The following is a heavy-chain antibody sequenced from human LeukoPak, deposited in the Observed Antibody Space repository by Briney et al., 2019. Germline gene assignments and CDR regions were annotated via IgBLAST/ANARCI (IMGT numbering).Heavy chain of an antibody. Sequence: GGSLRLSCAASGFTFSSYSMNWVRQAPGKGLEWISYIGISSGNTKFADSVKGRFTISGDKAKNSVYLQMNSLRVEDTAVYYCARDTKYAFDNWGQGTLVTVSS. V-gene: IGHV3-48*01. CDR2: IGISSGNT. CDR3: ARDTKYAFDN. D-gene: IGHD2-2*01. CDR1: GFTFSSYS. J-gene: IGHJ4*02.